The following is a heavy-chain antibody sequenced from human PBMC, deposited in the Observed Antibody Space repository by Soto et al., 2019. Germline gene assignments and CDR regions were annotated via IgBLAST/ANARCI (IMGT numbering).Heavy chain of an antibody. Sequence: PXGSLRLSCAASGFTFRSYGMHGVRQAPGKGLEWVAVISYDGSNKYYADSVKGRFTISRDNSKNTLYLQMNSLRAEDTAVYYCAKDLRLRSYFDYWGQGTLVTVSS. CDR1: GFTFRSYG. V-gene: IGHV3-30*18. CDR3: AKDLRLRSYFDY. CDR2: ISYDGSNK. D-gene: IGHD4-17*01. J-gene: IGHJ4*02.